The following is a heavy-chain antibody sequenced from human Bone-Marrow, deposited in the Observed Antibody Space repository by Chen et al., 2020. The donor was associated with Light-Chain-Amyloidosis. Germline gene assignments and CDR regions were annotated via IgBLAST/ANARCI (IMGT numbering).Heavy chain of an antibody. D-gene: IGHD4-17*01. CDR1: ESIFAPYS. CDR3: AKDRIARTVSLVYFDS. V-gene: IGHV3-23*01. J-gene: IGHJ4*02. CDR2: ISADDHST. Sequence: QLLESGGGLVQPGGSLRLSCAASESIFAPYSMTWVRQAPGKGLEWVSTISADDHSTRYADAVKGRFTIARDYSKNTLYLQMDSLRAEDTALYFCAKDRIARTVSLVYFDSWGQGTLVTVSS.